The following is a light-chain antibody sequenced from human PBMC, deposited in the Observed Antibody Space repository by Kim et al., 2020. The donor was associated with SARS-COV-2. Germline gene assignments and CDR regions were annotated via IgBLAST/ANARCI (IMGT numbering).Light chain of an antibody. J-gene: IGLJ3*02. CDR3: ASWDVTLDGGV. CDR1: SSNVGSNF. V-gene: IGLV1-44*01. CDR2: NDN. Sequence: QSVLTQPPSTSGTPGQRVTISCSGSSSNVGSNFVNWYQQLPGTAPKVFIYNDNQRPSGVPDRFSGSRSGTSASLAISGLQSEDEADYYCASWDVTLDGGVFGGGTKLTVL.